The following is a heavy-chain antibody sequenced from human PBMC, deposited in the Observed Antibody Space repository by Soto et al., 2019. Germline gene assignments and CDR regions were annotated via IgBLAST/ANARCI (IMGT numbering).Heavy chain of an antibody. CDR1: GFTFSYYG. J-gene: IGHJ6*02. CDR2: ISYDGNNK. Sequence: PWGSLRLSCAASGFTFSYYGMHWVRQAPGKGLEWVAVISYDGNNKYYADSVKGRFTISRDKSKNRLYLQMNSLRTEDTAVYYCATQKYSSSWYYYYGMDVWGQGTTVTVSS. V-gene: IGHV3-30*03. CDR3: ATQKYSSSWYYYYGMDV. D-gene: IGHD6-13*01.